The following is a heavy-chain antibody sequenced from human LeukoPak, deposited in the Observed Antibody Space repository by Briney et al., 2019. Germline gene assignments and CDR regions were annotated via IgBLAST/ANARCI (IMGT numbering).Heavy chain of an antibody. CDR3: ARDFYEYSFGY. CDR2: IYYSGST. Sequence: PSETLSLTCTVSGGSISSSSYYWSWIRQPPGKGLEWIGYIYYSGSTNYNPSLKSRVTISVDTSKNQFSLKLSSVTAADTAVYYCARDFYEYSFGYWGQGTLVTVSS. V-gene: IGHV4-61*01. D-gene: IGHD3-3*01. CDR1: GGSISSSSYY. J-gene: IGHJ4*02.